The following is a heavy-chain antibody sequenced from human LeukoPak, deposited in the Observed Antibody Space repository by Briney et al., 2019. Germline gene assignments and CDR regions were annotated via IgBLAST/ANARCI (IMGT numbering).Heavy chain of an antibody. CDR2: INTNTGNP. J-gene: IGHJ5*02. Sequence: ASVKVSCKASGYTFTSYAMNWVRQAPGQGLEWMGWINTNTGNPTYAQGFTGRFVFSLDTSVSTAYLQISSLKAEDTAVYYCARGPPRGPSVDNWFDPWGQGTLVTVSS. V-gene: IGHV7-4-1*02. CDR1: GYTFTSYA. CDR3: ARGPPRGPSVDNWFDP. D-gene: IGHD5-12*01.